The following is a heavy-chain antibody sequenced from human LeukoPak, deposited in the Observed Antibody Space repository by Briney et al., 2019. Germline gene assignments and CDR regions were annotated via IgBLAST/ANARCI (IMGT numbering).Heavy chain of an antibody. V-gene: IGHV1-18*01. J-gene: IGHJ4*02. CDR1: GYTFTIYG. D-gene: IGHD3-10*01. CDR2: ISVGNGNT. Sequence: ASVTVSCKASGYTFTIYGISWVRQAPGQGLEWMGWISVGNGNTKYSQNFQGRLTITTDTSASTVYMELSSLRSEDTALYFCARDLIVYGSGSYFDYWGQGTLVTVSS. CDR3: ARDLIVYGSGSYFDY.